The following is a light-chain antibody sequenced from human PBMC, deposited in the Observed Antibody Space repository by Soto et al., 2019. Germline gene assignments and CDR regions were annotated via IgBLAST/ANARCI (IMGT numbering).Light chain of an antibody. Sequence: IQLTQSPSSLSASVGDRVTITCRASQGISSYLAWYQQKPGKAPKLLIYAASTLQSGVPSRFSGSGSGTDFTLTISSLQPEDFATYYCQQLNSYPWKFGQGTKVDIK. CDR2: AAS. J-gene: IGKJ1*01. CDR3: QQLNSYPWK. V-gene: IGKV1-9*01. CDR1: QGISSY.